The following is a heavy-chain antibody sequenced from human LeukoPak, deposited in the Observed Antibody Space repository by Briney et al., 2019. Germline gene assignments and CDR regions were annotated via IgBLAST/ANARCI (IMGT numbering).Heavy chain of an antibody. V-gene: IGHV4-39*01. CDR2: IYYSGST. J-gene: IGHJ4*02. D-gene: IGHD1-7*01. CDR1: GVSISSSSYY. Sequence: SETPSLTCTVSGVSISSSSYYWGWIRQPPGKGLEWIGSIYYSGSTYYNPSLKSRVTVSVDTSKNQFSLKLSSVTAADTAVYYCARTKEYNWNYRYYFDFWGQGTLVTVSS. CDR3: ARTKEYNWNYRYYFDF.